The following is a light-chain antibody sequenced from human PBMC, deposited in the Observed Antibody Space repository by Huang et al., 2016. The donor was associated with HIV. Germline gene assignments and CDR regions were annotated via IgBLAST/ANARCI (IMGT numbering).Light chain of an antibody. CDR3: QQYYSSWT. CDR2: KAS. V-gene: IGKV1-5*03. CDR1: QSISNW. Sequence: DFQMTQSPSTVSASVGDRVPFTCRASQSISNWLAWYQQKPGKAPQLLIYKASSLQSGVPSRCSCSGAGTKCTLTSSSLQPDDFATYYCQQYYSSWTFGHGTKVDLK. J-gene: IGKJ1*01.